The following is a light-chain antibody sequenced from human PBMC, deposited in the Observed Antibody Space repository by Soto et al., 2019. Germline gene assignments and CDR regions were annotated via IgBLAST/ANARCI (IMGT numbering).Light chain of an antibody. J-gene: IGLJ3*02. V-gene: IGLV1-51*01. Sequence: QSVLTQPPSVSAAPGQPVTISCSRGTSNIGHNYVSCYQQLPGTAPTLLIYGNDKRPSGIPDRFSGAKSGTSATLAITGLQTGDEADYYCATWDTNLSAVFGGGTKLTVL. CDR2: GND. CDR1: TSNIGHNY. CDR3: ATWDTNLSAV.